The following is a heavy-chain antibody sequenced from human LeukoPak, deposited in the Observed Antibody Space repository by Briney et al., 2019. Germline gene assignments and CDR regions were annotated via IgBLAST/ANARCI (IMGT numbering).Heavy chain of an antibody. CDR3: AKARGTTGWLPYFDY. CDR1: GITFSGYT. J-gene: IGHJ4*02. D-gene: IGHD6-19*01. CDR2: ILNNGATT. V-gene: IGHV3-23*01. Sequence: PGGSLRLSCAASGITFSGYTMSWVRQAPGKGLEWVSSILNNGATTYYADSVKGRFTISRDSSKDTLDLQMNSLRAGDTAIYYCAKARGTTGWLPYFDYWGQGALVTVSS.